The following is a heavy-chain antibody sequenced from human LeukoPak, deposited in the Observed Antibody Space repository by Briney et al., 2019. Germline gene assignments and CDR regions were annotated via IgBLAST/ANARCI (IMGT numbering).Heavy chain of an antibody. D-gene: IGHD3-22*01. J-gene: IGHJ4*02. CDR3: ARALQGNYDSSGYYPSVDY. CDR1: GYTFTSYG. Sequence: GASAKVSCKASGYTFTSYGISWVRQAPGQGLEWMGWISAYNGNTNSPQKLQGRVTMTTDTSTSTAYMELRSLRSDDTAVYYCARALQGNYDSSGYYPSVDYWGQGTLVTVSS. CDR2: ISAYNGNT. V-gene: IGHV1-18*01.